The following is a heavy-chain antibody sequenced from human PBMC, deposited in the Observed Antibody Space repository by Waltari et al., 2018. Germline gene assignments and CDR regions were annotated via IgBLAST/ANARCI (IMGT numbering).Heavy chain of an antibody. CDR3: AREADDILTGYSPSAAFDI. CDR2: INTNTGNP. J-gene: IGHJ3*02. CDR1: GYTFTSYA. D-gene: IGHD3-9*01. Sequence: QVQLVQSGSELKQPGASVKVSCKASGYTFTSYAMNWVRRAPGQGLEWMGWINTNTGNPTYAQGFTGRFVFSLDTSVSTAYLQISSLKAEDTAVYYCAREADDILTGYSPSAAFDIWGQGTMVTVSS. V-gene: IGHV7-4-1*02.